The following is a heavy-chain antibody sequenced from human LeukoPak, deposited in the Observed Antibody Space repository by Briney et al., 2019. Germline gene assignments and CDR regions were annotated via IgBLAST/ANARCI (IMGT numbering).Heavy chain of an antibody. Sequence: GGSLRLSCAASGFSFNNYGMYWVRQAPGKGLEWVAVISYDGSNKYYADSVKGRFTISRDNSKNTLYLQMNSLRAEDTAVYYCARDSVVGATTYYFDYWGQGTLVTVSS. V-gene: IGHV3-30*19. D-gene: IGHD1-26*01. CDR2: ISYDGSNK. CDR1: GFSFNNYG. J-gene: IGHJ4*02. CDR3: ARDSVVGATTYYFDY.